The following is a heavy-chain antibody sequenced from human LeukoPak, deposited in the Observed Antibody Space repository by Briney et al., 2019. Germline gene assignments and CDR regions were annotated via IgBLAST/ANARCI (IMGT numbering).Heavy chain of an antibody. D-gene: IGHD6-13*01. V-gene: IGHV3-30*02. CDR1: GFTFSSYG. CDR2: IRYDGSNE. J-gene: IGHJ4*02. Sequence: GGSLRLSCAASGFTFSSYGMHWVRQAPGKGLEWVTFIRYDGSNEYYADSVKGRFTISRDHSENTLYLQMNSLRTEDTAVYYCAKDSSNWAFDYWGQGTLVTVSS. CDR3: AKDSSNWAFDY.